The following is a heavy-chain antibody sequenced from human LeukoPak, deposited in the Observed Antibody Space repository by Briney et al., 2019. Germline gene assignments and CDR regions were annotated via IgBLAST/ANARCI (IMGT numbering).Heavy chain of an antibody. Sequence: PGGSLRLSCAASGFTFSSYGMHWVRQAPGKGLEWVAFIRYDGSNKYYADSVKGRFTISRDNSKNTLYLQMNSLRAEDTAVYYCAKKLRPRIRGVIIPGNFDYWGQGTLVTVSS. V-gene: IGHV3-30*02. J-gene: IGHJ4*02. CDR1: GFTFSSYG. CDR2: IRYDGSNK. CDR3: AKKLRPRIRGVIIPGNFDY. D-gene: IGHD3-10*01.